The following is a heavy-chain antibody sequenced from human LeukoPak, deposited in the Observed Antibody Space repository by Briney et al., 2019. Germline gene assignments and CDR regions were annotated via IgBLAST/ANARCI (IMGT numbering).Heavy chain of an antibody. Sequence: GGSLRLSCAASGLSFSAYNINWVRQAPGKGLGWVSCISPSGDHRYYADSVRGRFTISRDNAKNSVYLQMNSLRAEDTAVYYCARDAAYFDSSGYYPDPLDYWGQGTLVSVSS. D-gene: IGHD3-22*01. CDR3: ARDAAYFDSSGYYPDPLDY. CDR1: GLSFSAYN. V-gene: IGHV3-21*01. J-gene: IGHJ4*02. CDR2: ISPSGDHR.